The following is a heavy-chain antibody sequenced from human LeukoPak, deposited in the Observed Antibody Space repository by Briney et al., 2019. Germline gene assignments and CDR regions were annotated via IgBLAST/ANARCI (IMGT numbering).Heavy chain of an antibody. CDR1: GFTFSSYS. V-gene: IGHV3-21*01. Sequence: GGSLRLSCAASGFTFSSYSMNWVRQAPGKGLEWASSISSSSSYIYYADSVKGRFTISRDNAKNSLYLQMNSLRAEDTAVYYCARDHVGGYCSSTSCYRIYYYYMDVWGRGTTVTVSS. J-gene: IGHJ6*03. CDR2: ISSSSSYI. D-gene: IGHD2-2*01. CDR3: ARDHVGGYCSSTSCYRIYYYYMDV.